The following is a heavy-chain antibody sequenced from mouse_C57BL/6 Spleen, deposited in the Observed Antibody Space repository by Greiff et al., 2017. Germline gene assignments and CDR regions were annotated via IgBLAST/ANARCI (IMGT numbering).Heavy chain of an antibody. Sequence: QVQLQQPGAELVKPGASVKLSCKASGYTFTSYWMQWVKQRPGQGLEWIGEIDPSDSYTNYNQKFKGKATLTVDTSSSTAYRQLSSLTSEDSAVYYCAGKYGYDAWFAYWGQGTLVTVSA. CDR1: GYTFTSYW. V-gene: IGHV1-50*01. CDR2: IDPSDSYT. CDR3: AGKYGYDAWFAY. D-gene: IGHD2-2*01. J-gene: IGHJ3*01.